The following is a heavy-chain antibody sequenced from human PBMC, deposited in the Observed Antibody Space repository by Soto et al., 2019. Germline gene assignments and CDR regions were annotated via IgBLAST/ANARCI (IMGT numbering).Heavy chain of an antibody. CDR1: GYSFTHYY. J-gene: IGHJ4*02. D-gene: IGHD3-22*01. Sequence: PGESLKISCEGSGYSFTHYYITWVRQMPGKGLEWIGRIDPSDSYTNYNPSFQGHVTISVDKSINTAYLQWGSLKASDTAVYYCARPTEDSRYSISDYWGQGTLVTVSS. V-gene: IGHV5-10-1*01. CDR2: IDPSDSYT. CDR3: ARPTEDSRYSISDY.